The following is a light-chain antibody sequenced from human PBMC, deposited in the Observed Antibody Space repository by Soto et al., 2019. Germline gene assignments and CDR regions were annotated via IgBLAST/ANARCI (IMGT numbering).Light chain of an antibody. CDR2: GAS. CDR3: QQYNNWPALT. CDR1: QSFSSN. V-gene: IGKV3D-15*01. Sequence: EIVMTQSPATLSVSPGKSAPLSCRASQSFSSNLAWYPQKPGPAPRLLIYGASTRATGIPARFSGSGSGTEFTLTISSLQSEDFAVYYCQQYNNWPALTFGGGTKVEIK. J-gene: IGKJ4*01.